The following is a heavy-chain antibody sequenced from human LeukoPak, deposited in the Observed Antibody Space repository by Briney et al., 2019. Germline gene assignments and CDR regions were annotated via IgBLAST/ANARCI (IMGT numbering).Heavy chain of an antibody. J-gene: IGHJ6*02. D-gene: IGHD6-13*01. CDR3: ARHVYSSTWYIYYYGMDV. CDR2: VYHTGST. Sequence: PSETLSLTCTVSGGSISSYYWSWIRQPPGKGLEWIGYVYHTGSTKYNPSLKSRVTISVDTSKNQFSLKLTSVTAADTAVYYCARHVYSSTWYIYYYGMDVWGQGTTVAVSS. V-gene: IGHV4-59*08. CDR1: GGSISSYY.